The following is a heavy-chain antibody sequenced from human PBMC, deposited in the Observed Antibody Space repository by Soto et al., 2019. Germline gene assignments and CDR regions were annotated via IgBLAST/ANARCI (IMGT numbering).Heavy chain of an antibody. CDR1: GFTFDDYA. CDR3: AKDRRWGELSLPLG. V-gene: IGHV3-9*01. D-gene: IGHD3-16*02. Sequence: PGGSLRLSCAASGFTFDDYAIHWVRQAPGKGLEWVSGISWNSGSIGYAHSVKGRFTISRDNAKNSLYLQMNSLRAEDTALYYCAKDRRWGELSLPLGWGQGNLVTVSS. J-gene: IGHJ4*02. CDR2: ISWNSGSI.